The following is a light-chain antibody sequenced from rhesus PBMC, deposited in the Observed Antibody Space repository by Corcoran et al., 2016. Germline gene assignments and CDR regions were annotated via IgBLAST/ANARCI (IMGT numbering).Light chain of an antibody. V-gene: IGKV3-24*04. J-gene: IGKJ1*01. Sequence: ETVVTQSPATLSLSPGERATLSCRASQSVGSYLAWYQQKTGQAPRHLIYGASSRATGIPDRVSGSGSGTDFTLTISSLGPEDVGVYYCQQSSNLWTFGQGTKVEIK. CDR1: QSVGSY. CDR2: GAS. CDR3: QQSSNLWT.